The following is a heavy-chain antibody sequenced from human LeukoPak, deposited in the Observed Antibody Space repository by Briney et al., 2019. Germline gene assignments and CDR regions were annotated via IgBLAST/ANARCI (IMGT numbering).Heavy chain of an antibody. Sequence: GGSLRLSCAASGFTFSSYGMHWVRQAPGKGLEWVAVISYDGSNKYYADSVKGRFTISRDNSKNTLYLQMNSLRAEDTAVYYCAKDHRLITHYWGQGTLVTVSS. CDR2: ISYDGSNK. CDR3: AKDHRLITHY. J-gene: IGHJ4*02. V-gene: IGHV3-30*18. CDR1: GFTFSSYG. D-gene: IGHD3-22*01.